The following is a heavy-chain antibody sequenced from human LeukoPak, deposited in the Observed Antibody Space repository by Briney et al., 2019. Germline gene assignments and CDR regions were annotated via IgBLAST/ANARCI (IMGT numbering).Heavy chain of an antibody. D-gene: IGHD4-17*01. V-gene: IGHV3-11*01. CDR3: ARNTVTTLTPYYYYYMDV. CDR2: ISSSGSTI. J-gene: IGHJ6*03. Sequence: RTGGSLRLSCAASGFTFSDYYMSWIRQAPGKGLEWVSYISSSGSTIYYADSVKGRFTISRDNAKNSLYLQMNSLRAEDTAVYYCARNTVTTLTPYYYYYMDVWGKGTTVTISS. CDR1: GFTFSDYY.